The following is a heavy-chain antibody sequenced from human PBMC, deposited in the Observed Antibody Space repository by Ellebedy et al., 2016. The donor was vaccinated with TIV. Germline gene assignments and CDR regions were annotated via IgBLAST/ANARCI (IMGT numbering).Heavy chain of an antibody. CDR1: GYIFTDYY. Sequence: ASVKVSCXSSGYIFTDYYIHWVRQAPGQGLEWMGFINPHSGATYYARNLQGRSTMTRDTSTSTVYMELSSLRSEDTAVYYCARAPSSSTSSNWFDPWGQGTLVTVSS. V-gene: IGHV1-2*02. D-gene: IGHD2-2*01. CDR2: INPHSGAT. CDR3: ARAPSSSTSSNWFDP. J-gene: IGHJ5*02.